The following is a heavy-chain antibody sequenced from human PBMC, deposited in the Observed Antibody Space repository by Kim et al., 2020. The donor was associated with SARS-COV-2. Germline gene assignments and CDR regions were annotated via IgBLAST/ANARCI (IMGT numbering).Heavy chain of an antibody. CDR3: ARGGVYYDILGLSY. Sequence: AASVKGRFTISRDNAKSSLYLQMNSLRAEDTAVYYCARGGVYYDILGLSYWGQGTLVTVSS. V-gene: IGHV3-21*01. J-gene: IGHJ4*02. D-gene: IGHD3-9*01.